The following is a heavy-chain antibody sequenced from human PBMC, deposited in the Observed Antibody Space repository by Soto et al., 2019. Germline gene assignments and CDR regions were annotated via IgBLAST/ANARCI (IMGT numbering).Heavy chain of an antibody. CDR2: IIPIFGTA. CDR3: ARCLRIAGYFDL. CDR1: GGTFSSYA. V-gene: IGHV1-69*12. J-gene: IGHJ2*01. Sequence: QVQLVQSGAEVKKPGSSVKVSCKASGGTFSSYAISWVRQAPGQGLEWMGGIIPIFGTANYAQQFQGRVTITEDESTSTGYMELSSLRSEETAVYYCARCLRIAGYFDLWGRGTLVTVSS. D-gene: IGHD3-16*01.